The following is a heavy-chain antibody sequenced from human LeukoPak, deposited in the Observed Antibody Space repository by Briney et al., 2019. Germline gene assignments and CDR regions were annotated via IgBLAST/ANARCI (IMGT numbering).Heavy chain of an antibody. Sequence: ASVKVSCKASGYTFTSYAMNWVRQAPGQWLEWMGWINTNTGNPTYAQGFTGRFVFSLDTSVSTAYLQISSLKAEDTAVYYCARAPITIFGVVIMLYGMDVWGQGTTVTVSS. V-gene: IGHV7-4-1*02. J-gene: IGHJ6*02. CDR3: ARAPITIFGVVIMLYGMDV. D-gene: IGHD3-3*01. CDR1: GYTFTSYA. CDR2: INTNTGNP.